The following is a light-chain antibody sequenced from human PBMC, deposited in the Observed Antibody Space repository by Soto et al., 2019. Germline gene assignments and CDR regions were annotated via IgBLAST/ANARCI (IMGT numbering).Light chain of an antibody. Sequence: EIVLTQSPATLSLSPGESATLSCRASQSISGNLAWYQQKPGQAPRLLIYDASNRATGIPARFSGSGSGTDFTLTISSLEPEDFAVYYCQQRSNWQGATFGGGTKVDIK. J-gene: IGKJ4*01. CDR1: QSISGN. CDR2: DAS. V-gene: IGKV3-11*01. CDR3: QQRSNWQGAT.